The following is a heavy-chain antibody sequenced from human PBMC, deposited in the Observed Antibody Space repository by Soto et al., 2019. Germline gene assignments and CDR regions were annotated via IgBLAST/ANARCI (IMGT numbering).Heavy chain of an antibody. CDR1: GFTFSSYW. CDR2: IKQDGSEK. V-gene: IGHV3-7*01. CDR3: ARRAGYSSRWLWVYYYYYMDV. D-gene: IGHD6-13*01. Sequence: EVQLVESGGGLVQPGGSLRLSCAASGFTFSSYWMSWVRQAPGKGLEWVANIKQDGSEKYYVESVKGRFTISRDKAKNSQCLQMNSLRAEDKAVYYCARRAGYSSRWLWVYYYYYMDVRGKGTTVTVSS. J-gene: IGHJ6*03.